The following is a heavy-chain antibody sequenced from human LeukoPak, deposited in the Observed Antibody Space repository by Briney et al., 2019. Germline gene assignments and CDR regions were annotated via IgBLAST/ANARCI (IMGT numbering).Heavy chain of an antibody. CDR1: GYTFTGYY. CDR2: INPNSGGT. CDR3: ARGSGYYFYFDY. J-gene: IGHJ4*02. V-gene: IGHV1-2*02. D-gene: IGHD3-22*01. Sequence: ASVKVSCKASGYTFTGYYVHWVRQAPGQGLEWMGWINPNSGGTNYAQKFQSRVTMTRDTSISTAYMELSRLRSDDTAVYYCARGSGYYFYFDYWGQGTLVTVSS.